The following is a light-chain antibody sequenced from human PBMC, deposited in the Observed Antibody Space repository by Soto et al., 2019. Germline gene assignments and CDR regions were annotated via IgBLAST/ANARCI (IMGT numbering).Light chain of an antibody. CDR3: QQYGSSQT. CDR2: GAS. V-gene: IGKV3-20*01. J-gene: IGKJ1*01. CDR1: QSVSSSY. Sequence: IVLTQSPGPLSLSPGESATLSCTASQSVSSSYLAWYQQKPGQAPRLLIYGASSRATGIPDRFSGSGSGTDFTLTISRLEPEDFAVYYCQQYGSSQTFAQGTKVDI.